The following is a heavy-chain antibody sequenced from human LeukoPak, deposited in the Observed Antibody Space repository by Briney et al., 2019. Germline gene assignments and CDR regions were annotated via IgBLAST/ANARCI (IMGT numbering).Heavy chain of an antibody. CDR1: GFTFSTYG. CDR2: IRYDGSNK. D-gene: IGHD6-13*01. J-gene: IGHJ5*02. CDR3: AKGPSSSWRGNWFDP. Sequence: GGSLRVSCAASGFTFSTYGMHWVRQAPGKGLEWVTFIRYDGSNKYYADSVKGRFTISRDNSKNTLYLQMNSLRAEDTAVYYCAKGPSSSWRGNWFDPWGQGTLVTVSS. V-gene: IGHV3-30*02.